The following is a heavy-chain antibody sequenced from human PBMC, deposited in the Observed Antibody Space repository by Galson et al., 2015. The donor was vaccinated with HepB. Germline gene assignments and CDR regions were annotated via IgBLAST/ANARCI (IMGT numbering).Heavy chain of an antibody. CDR2: INAGNGNT. CDR1: GYTFTSYA. Sequence: SVKVSCKASGYTFTSYAMHWVRQAPGQRLEWMGWINAGNGNTKYSQKFQGRVTITRDTSASTAYMELSSLRSEDTAVYYCAREPFDYDFWSGFDYWGQGTLVTVSS. D-gene: IGHD3-3*01. J-gene: IGHJ4*02. V-gene: IGHV1-3*01. CDR3: AREPFDYDFWSGFDY.